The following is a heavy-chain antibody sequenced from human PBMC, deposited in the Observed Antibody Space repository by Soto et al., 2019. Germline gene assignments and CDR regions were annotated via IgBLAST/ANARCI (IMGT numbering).Heavy chain of an antibody. D-gene: IGHD2-2*02. V-gene: IGHV3-30*18. CDR2: ISYDGDNE. J-gene: IGHJ4*02. CDR3: AKDGGPVYCNSPGCSTKHFDY. Sequence: GGSLRLSCAASGFTFSNYGMHLVSQAPGKGLEWVAIISYDGDNEYYADSVRGRFTISRDNSKNTLYLQTSSLRHEDTAVYYCAKDGGPVYCNSPGCSTKHFDYWGQGTLVTVSS. CDR1: GFTFSNYG.